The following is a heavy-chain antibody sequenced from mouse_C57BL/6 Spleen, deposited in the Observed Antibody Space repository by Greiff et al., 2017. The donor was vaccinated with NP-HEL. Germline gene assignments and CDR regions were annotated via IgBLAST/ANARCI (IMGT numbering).Heavy chain of an antibody. CDR1: GYAFSSSW. Sequence: QVQLQQSGPELVKPGASVKISCKASGYAFSSSWMNWVKQRPGKGLEWIGRIYPGDGDTHYNGKFKGKATLTADKSSSTAYMQLSSLTSEDSAVYFCARGYYGSKAWFAYWGQGTLVTVSA. D-gene: IGHD1-1*01. V-gene: IGHV1-82*01. CDR3: ARGYYGSKAWFAY. J-gene: IGHJ3*01. CDR2: IYPGDGDT.